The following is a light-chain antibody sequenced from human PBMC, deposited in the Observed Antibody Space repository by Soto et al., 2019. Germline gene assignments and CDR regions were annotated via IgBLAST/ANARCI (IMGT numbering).Light chain of an antibody. CDR1: QSVRSTN. CDR2: DAS. V-gene: IGKV3-15*01. CDR3: QQYSDWPLT. Sequence: EIVMTQSPSTLSVSPGERATLSCRASQSVRSTNLPWYQQKPGQAPRLLIYDASTRATVIPARFSGSGSGTEFTLTISSLQSEDLAVYFCQQYSDWPLTFGPGTKVDI. J-gene: IGKJ3*01.